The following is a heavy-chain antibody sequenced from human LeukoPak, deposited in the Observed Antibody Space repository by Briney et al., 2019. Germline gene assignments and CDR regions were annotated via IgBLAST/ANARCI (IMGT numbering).Heavy chain of an antibody. Sequence: SVKVSCKASGGTFSSYAISWVRQAPGQGLEWMGGIIPIFGTANYAQKFQGRVTITADESTSTAYMELSSLRSEDTAVYYCASGYYDSSGYLYYFDYWGQGTLVTASS. J-gene: IGHJ4*02. CDR1: GGTFSSYA. CDR3: ASGYYDSSGYLYYFDY. CDR2: IIPIFGTA. V-gene: IGHV1-69*13. D-gene: IGHD3-22*01.